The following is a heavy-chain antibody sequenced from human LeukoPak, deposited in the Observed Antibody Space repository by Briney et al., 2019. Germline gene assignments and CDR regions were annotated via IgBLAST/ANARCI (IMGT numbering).Heavy chain of an antibody. J-gene: IGHJ6*02. D-gene: IGHD4-17*01. CDR2: IWYDGSNK. CDR1: RFTFSTYG. CDR3: ARGGRTTWHGMDV. V-gene: IGHV3-33*01. Sequence: GGSLRLSCAASRFTFSTYGMHWVRQAPGKGLEWVAVIWYDGSNKNYADSVKGRFTISRDNSKNTLYLQMNSLRAEDTAVHYCARGGRTTWHGMDVWGQGTTVTVSS.